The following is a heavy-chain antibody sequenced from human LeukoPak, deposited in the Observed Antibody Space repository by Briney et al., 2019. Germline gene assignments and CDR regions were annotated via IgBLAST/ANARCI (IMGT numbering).Heavy chain of an antibody. CDR2: IYHSGTS. V-gene: IGHV4-59*12. CDR3: ASPIAVAGNDAFDI. Sequence: SETLSLTCTVSSASISTYYWSWIRQPPGKGLEWIGYIYHSGTSNYNPSLKSRVTMSVDTSKNQFSLKLSSVTAADTAVYYCASPIAVAGNDAFDIWGQGTMVTVSS. D-gene: IGHD6-19*01. J-gene: IGHJ3*02. CDR1: SASISTYY.